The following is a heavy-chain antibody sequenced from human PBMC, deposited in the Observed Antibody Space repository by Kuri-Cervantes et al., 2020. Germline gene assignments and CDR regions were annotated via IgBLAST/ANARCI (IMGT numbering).Heavy chain of an antibody. CDR2: INSDGSGT. CDR3: AKSFVRGVITGDFDY. Sequence: GESLKISCAASGFTFSSYSMNWVRQAPGKGLVWVSRINSDGSGTSYADSVKGRFTISRDNAKNTLYLQMNSLRPEDTAVYYCAKSFVRGVITGDFDYWGQGTLVTVSS. V-gene: IGHV3-74*01. D-gene: IGHD3-10*01. J-gene: IGHJ4*02. CDR1: GFTFSSYS.